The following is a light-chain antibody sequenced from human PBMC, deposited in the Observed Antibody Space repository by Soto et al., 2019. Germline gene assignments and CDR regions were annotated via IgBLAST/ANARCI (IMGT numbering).Light chain of an antibody. CDR1: SSDVGGSNF. CDR2: DVA. V-gene: IGLV2-14*03. CDR3: VSYRSSTTYV. Sequence: QSALTQPASVCDSPGQSITISCTGTSSDVGGSNFVSWYQQHPGKPPKLSIYDVANRPSGVSNRFSGSKSGSTAALIISRLQTEDEADYYCVSYRSSTTYVFGTGTKVTVL. J-gene: IGLJ1*01.